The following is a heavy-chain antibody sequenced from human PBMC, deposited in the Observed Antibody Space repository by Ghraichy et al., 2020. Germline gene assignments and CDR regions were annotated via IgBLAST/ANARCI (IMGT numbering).Heavy chain of an antibody. V-gene: IGHV1-69*13. J-gene: IGHJ4*02. CDR3: ARSPYYYGSGSYYQSPFDNPFDY. D-gene: IGHD3-10*01. Sequence: SVKVSCKASGGTFSSYAISWVRQAPGQGLEWMGGIIPIFGTANYAQKFQGRVTITADESTSTAYMELSSLRSEDTAVYYCARSPYYYGSGSYYQSPFDNPFDYWGQGTLVTVSS. CDR2: IIPIFGTA. CDR1: GGTFSSYA.